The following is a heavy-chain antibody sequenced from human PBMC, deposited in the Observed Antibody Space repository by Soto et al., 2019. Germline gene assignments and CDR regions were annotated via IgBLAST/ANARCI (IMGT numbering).Heavy chain of an antibody. J-gene: IGHJ6*02. CDR1: GYSFTSYW. Sequence: GESLKISCKGSGYSFTSYWIGWVRQMPGKGLEWMGIIYPGDSDTRYSPSFQGQVTISADKSISTAYLQWSSLKASDTAMYYCARHDIPDYYGSGKPYYYYGMDIWGQGTTVTVSS. V-gene: IGHV5-51*01. CDR2: IYPGDSDT. D-gene: IGHD3-10*01. CDR3: ARHDIPDYYGSGKPYYYYGMDI.